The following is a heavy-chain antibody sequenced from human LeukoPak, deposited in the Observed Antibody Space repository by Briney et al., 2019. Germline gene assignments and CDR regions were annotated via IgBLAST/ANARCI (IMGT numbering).Heavy chain of an antibody. Sequence: GGSLRLSCAASGFTFSSSWMSWVRQAPRKGLEWVANTNQVGSEEYYVDSVKGRFTISRDNAKNSLYLQMNSLRAGDTAVYYCARGGWLPDYWGQGTLVTVSS. V-gene: IGHV3-7*01. J-gene: IGHJ4*02. CDR2: TNQVGSEE. D-gene: IGHD3-22*01. CDR1: GFTFSSSW. CDR3: ARGGWLPDY.